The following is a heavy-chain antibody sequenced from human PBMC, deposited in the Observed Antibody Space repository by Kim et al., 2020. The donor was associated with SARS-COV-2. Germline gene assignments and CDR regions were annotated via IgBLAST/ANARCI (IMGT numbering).Heavy chain of an antibody. V-gene: IGHV3-30*02. CDR3: AKESGGGYDPIRRTGLDY. D-gene: IGHD5-12*01. J-gene: IGHJ4*02. Sequence: KGRFTISRDNSKNTLYLQMNSLRAEDTAVYYCAKESGGGYDPIRRTGLDYWGQGTLVTVSS.